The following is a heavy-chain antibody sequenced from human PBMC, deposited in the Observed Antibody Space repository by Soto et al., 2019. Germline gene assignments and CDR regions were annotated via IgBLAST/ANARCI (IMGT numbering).Heavy chain of an antibody. CDR1: GFSLSTSGVG. D-gene: IGHD6-19*01. CDR3: AHRVQGTNGWTRFDH. V-gene: IGHV2-5*01. CDR2: INWNDGK. Sequence: SGPTLVNPTQTLTLTCTFSGFSLSTSGVGVNWIRQPPGKALEWLALINWNDGKHYSPSLKSRLTITWDTPKNQVVLMMTNMDPVDTATYYCAHRVQGTNGWTRFDHWGQGTPVTVSS. J-gene: IGHJ4*02.